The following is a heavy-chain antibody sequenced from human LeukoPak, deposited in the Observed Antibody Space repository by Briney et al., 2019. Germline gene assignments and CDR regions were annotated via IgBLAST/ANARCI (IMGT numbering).Heavy chain of an antibody. J-gene: IGHJ5*02. CDR1: GGSMSSYY. Sequence: LETLSLTCTVSGGSMSSYYWTWIRQPPGKELEWIGYICYTGNTNYNPSLKSRVTISADTSKNQFSLRLTSVTAADTAVYYCARAHYCSGDSCYLGWFDPWGQGTLVTVSS. D-gene: IGHD2-15*01. CDR2: ICYTGNT. CDR3: ARAHYCSGDSCYLGWFDP. V-gene: IGHV4-59*01.